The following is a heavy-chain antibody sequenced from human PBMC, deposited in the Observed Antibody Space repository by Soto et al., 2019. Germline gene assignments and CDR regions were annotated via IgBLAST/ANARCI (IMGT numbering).Heavy chain of an antibody. D-gene: IGHD6-6*01. CDR2: IYYSGST. CDR3: AREYSSSIVFFDY. J-gene: IGHJ4*02. Sequence: LSLTCTVSGGSISSGDYYWSWIRQPPGKGLEWIGYIYYSGSTYYNPSLKSRVTISVDPSKNQFSLKLSSVTAADTAVYYCAREYSSSIVFFDYWGQGTLVTVSS. V-gene: IGHV4-30-4*01. CDR1: GGSISSGDYY.